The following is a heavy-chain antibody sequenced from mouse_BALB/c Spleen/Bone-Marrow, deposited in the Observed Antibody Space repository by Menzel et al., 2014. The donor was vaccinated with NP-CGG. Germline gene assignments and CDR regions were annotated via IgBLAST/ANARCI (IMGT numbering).Heavy chain of an antibody. D-gene: IGHD1-1*01. V-gene: IGHV7-3*02. Sequence: DVMLVGSGGGLVQPGGSLRLSCATSYFTFTDYYMSWVRQPPGKALEWLGFIRNKANGYTTEYSASVKGRFTISRDNSQSILYLQMNTLRAEDSATYYCARDTYGRDYWGQGTTLTVSS. J-gene: IGHJ2*01. CDR2: IRNKANGYTT. CDR3: ARDTYGRDY. CDR1: YFTFTDYY.